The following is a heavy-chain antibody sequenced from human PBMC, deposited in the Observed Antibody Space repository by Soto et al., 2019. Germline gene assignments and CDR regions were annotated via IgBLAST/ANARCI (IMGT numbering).Heavy chain of an antibody. V-gene: IGHV2-26*01. CDR3: ARAIFRLGYCGSTRCYELDY. CDR1: GISLNNERVG. D-gene: IGHD2-2*01. Sequence: QVTLKESGPVLVKPTETLTLTCTVSGISLNNERVGVSWIRQSPGKALEWLADIFSNDEKSYSTFLRNRLTISNDTSRGHVFLIMTNMDPVDTGTYFCARAIFRLGYCGSTRCYELDYWGQGTTVTVSS. CDR2: IFSNDEK. J-gene: IGHJ4*02.